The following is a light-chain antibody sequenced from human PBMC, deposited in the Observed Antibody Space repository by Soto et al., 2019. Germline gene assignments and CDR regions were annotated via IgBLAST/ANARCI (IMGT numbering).Light chain of an antibody. J-gene: IGKJ5*01. V-gene: IGKV3-11*01. CDR3: QQRSNWPIT. CDR2: DAS. Sequence: IVLTQSPATLSFSPGEIATLSFRASQSVSSYLAWYQQKPGQAPRLLIYDASNRATGIPARFSGSGSGTDFTLTISSLEPDDFAVYYCQQRSNWPITFGQGTRLEIK. CDR1: QSVSSY.